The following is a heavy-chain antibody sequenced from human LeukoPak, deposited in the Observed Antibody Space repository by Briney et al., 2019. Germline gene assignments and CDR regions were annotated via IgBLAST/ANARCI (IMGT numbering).Heavy chain of an antibody. D-gene: IGHD3-3*01. J-gene: IGHJ5*02. Sequence: SGPTLVNPTQTLTLTCTFSGFSLSTRGVGVGWIRQPPGKALEWLSVLYWDDDKRYSPSLKSRLTITKDTSKNQVVLTMTNMDPVDTATYYCAHRRPPFGVVTSFDPWGQGTLVTVSS. V-gene: IGHV2-5*02. CDR1: GFSLSTRGVG. CDR2: LYWDDDK. CDR3: AHRRPPFGVVTSFDP.